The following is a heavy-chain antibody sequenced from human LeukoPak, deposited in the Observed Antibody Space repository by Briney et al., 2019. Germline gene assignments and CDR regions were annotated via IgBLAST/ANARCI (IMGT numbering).Heavy chain of an antibody. V-gene: IGHV4-31*03. CDR3: ARDFGDGATAFDY. CDR2: IYYSGST. D-gene: IGHD3-3*01. CDR1: GGSISSGGYY. Sequence: SHTLSLTCTVSGGSISSGGYYWSWIRQHPGKGLEWIGYIYYSGSTYYNPSLKSRVTISVDTSKNQFSLKLSSVAAADTAVYYCARDFGDGATAFDYWGQGTLVTVSS. J-gene: IGHJ4*02.